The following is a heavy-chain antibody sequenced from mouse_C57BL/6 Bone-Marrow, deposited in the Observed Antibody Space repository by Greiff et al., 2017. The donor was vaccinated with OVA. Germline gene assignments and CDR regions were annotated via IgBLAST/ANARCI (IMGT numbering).Heavy chain of an antibody. CDR2: IDPENGDT. V-gene: IGHV14-4*01. Sequence: VQLKESGAELVRPGASVKLSCTASGFNIKDDYMHWVKQRPEQGLEWIGWIDPENGDTEYASKFQGKATITADTSSNTAYLQLSSLTSEDTAVYYCTTSGYRFAYWGQGTLVTVSA. J-gene: IGHJ3*01. CDR3: TTSGYRFAY. CDR1: GFNIKDDY. D-gene: IGHD3-2*02.